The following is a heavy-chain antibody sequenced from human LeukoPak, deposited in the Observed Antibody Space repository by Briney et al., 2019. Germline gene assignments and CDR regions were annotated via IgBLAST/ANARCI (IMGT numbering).Heavy chain of an antibody. V-gene: IGHV3-30*02. CDR2: IRYDGINK. CDR3: ARREKGAVDY. D-gene: IGHD1-26*01. CDR1: GFTFSNYG. J-gene: IGHJ4*02. Sequence: GGSLRLSCAASGFTFSNYGMHWVRQAPGKGLEWVALIRYDGINKYYVDSVKGRLTISRDNSKNTLYLQMNSLRAEDTAVYYCARREKGAVDYWGQGTLVTVSS.